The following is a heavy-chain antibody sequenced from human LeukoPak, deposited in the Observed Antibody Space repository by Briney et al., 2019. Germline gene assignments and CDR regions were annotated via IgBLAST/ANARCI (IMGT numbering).Heavy chain of an antibody. D-gene: IGHD2-2*01. J-gene: IGHJ4*02. V-gene: IGHV3-11*01. CDR2: ISSSGSTK. Sequence: PGGSLRLSCAASGFTFSDYYMSWVRQAPGKGLEWVSYISSSGSTKYYADSVKGGLTISRDNAKNSLYLQMNSLRAEDTALYYCARGYRSIFYWGQGTLVTVSS. CDR1: GFTFSDYY. CDR3: ARGYRSIFY.